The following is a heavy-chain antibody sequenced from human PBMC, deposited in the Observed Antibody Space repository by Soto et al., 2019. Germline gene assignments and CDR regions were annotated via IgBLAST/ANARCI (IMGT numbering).Heavy chain of an antibody. D-gene: IGHD3-3*01. Sequence: LRLSCAASGFIFTDYAMTWVRQPPGKGLEWVSVISGSGVSIYYTDSVRGRFTISRDNSKNTLYLQMHSLRPEDTAVYFCVKRPDSSDRSGYPAWGQGVQVTSPQ. J-gene: IGHJ5*02. CDR1: GFIFTDYA. CDR3: VKRPDSSDRSGYPA. V-gene: IGHV3-23*01. CDR2: ISGSGVSI.